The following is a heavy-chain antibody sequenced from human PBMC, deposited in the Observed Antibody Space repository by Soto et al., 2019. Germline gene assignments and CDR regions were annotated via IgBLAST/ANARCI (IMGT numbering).Heavy chain of an antibody. CDR3: ARVPVAGTGSYHYYGMDV. V-gene: IGHV1-69*13. J-gene: IGHJ6*02. D-gene: IGHD6-19*01. CDR2: IIPIFGTA. Sequence: ASVKVSCKASGGTFSSYAISWVRQAPGQGLEWMGGIIPIFGTANYAQKVQGRVTITADESTSTAYMELSSLRSEDTAVYYCARVPVAGTGSYHYYGMDVWGQGTTVTVSS. CDR1: GGTFSSYA.